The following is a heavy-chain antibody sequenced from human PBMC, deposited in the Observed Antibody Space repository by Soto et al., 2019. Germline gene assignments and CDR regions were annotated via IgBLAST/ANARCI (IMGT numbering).Heavy chain of an antibody. D-gene: IGHD2-2*01. Sequence: SVKVSCKASGGTFSTYAISWVRQAPGQGLEWMGGIIPISGTANYAQKFQGRVTITADESTSTAYMELSSLRSEDTAVYYCARSQGSSTSLEIYYYYYYGMDVWGQGTTVTVSS. CDR2: IIPISGTA. CDR1: GGTFSTYA. CDR3: ARSQGSSTSLEIYYYYYYGMDV. V-gene: IGHV1-69*13. J-gene: IGHJ6*02.